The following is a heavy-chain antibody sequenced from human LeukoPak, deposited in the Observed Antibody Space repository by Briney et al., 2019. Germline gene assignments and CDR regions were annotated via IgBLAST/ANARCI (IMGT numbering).Heavy chain of an antibody. V-gene: IGHV3-30*18. J-gene: IGHJ6*03. D-gene: IGHD1-26*01. Sequence: PGGSLRLSCAASGFTFSSYGMHWVRQAPGKGLEWVAVISYDGSNKYYADSVKGRFTISRDNSKNTLYLQMNSLRAEDTAVYYCAKRSYGAVVRYYYYMDVWGKGTTVTVSS. CDR2: ISYDGSNK. CDR3: AKRSYGAVVRYYYYMDV. CDR1: GFTFSSYG.